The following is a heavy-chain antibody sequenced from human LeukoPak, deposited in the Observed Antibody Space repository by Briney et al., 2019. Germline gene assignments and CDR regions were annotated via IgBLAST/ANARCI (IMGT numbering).Heavy chain of an antibody. Sequence: PGGSLRLSCAASGFAFSSYAMSWVRHPPGKGLEWVSVISRRDDYTYYADSVKGRFTISRDSSKNTLYLQMNTLRAEDTAVYYCANDYRSGSFHDFWGQGTLVTVSS. CDR3: ANDYRSGSFHDF. V-gene: IGHV3-23*01. D-gene: IGHD3-10*01. CDR2: ISRRDDYT. J-gene: IGHJ4*02. CDR1: GFAFSSYA.